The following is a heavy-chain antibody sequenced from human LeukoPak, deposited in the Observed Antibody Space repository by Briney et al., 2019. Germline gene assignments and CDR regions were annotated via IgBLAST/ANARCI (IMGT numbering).Heavy chain of an antibody. CDR2: INPSGGST. D-gene: IGHD4-17*01. Sequence: ASVKVSCKASGYTFTSYYMHWVRQAPGQGLEWMGIINPSGGSTSYAQKFQGRVTMTRDTSTSTAYMELRSLRSDDTAVYYCARDRGTTVTTSADYWGQGTLVTVSS. V-gene: IGHV1-46*01. CDR1: GYTFTSYY. J-gene: IGHJ4*02. CDR3: ARDRGTTVTTSADY.